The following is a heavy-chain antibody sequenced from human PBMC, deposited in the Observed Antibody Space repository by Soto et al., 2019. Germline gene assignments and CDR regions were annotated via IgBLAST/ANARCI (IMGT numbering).Heavy chain of an antibody. Sequence: SVKVSCKASGGTFSSYAISWVRQAPGQGLEWMGGIIPILGTANYAQKFQGRVTITADESTSTAYMELSSLRSEDTAVYYCASYYDFWSGYPNWFDHWGQGTLVTVSS. D-gene: IGHD3-3*01. CDR1: GGTFSSYA. CDR2: IIPILGTA. CDR3: ASYYDFWSGYPNWFDH. V-gene: IGHV1-69*13. J-gene: IGHJ5*02.